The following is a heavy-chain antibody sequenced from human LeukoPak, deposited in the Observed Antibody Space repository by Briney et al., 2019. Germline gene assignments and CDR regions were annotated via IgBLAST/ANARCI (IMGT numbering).Heavy chain of an antibody. CDR1: GGSISSSNW. D-gene: IGHD6-13*01. CDR2: IYHSGST. Sequence: SETLSLTCAVSGGSISSSNWWSWVRQPPGKGLEWIGEIYHSGSTNYNPSLKSRVTISVDKSKNQFSLKLSSVTAADTAIYYCARESVAIGTRWFDPWGQGTLVTVSS. CDR3: ARESVAIGTRWFDP. V-gene: IGHV4-4*02. J-gene: IGHJ5*02.